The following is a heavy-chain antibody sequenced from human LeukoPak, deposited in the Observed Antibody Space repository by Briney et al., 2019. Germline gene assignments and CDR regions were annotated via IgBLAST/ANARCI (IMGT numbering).Heavy chain of an antibody. V-gene: IGHV4-34*01. CDR1: GGSFSGYY. Sequence: KASKTLSLTCAVLGGSFSGYYWSWIPKAPGKGLEGMGEINESGDTKYNPSLKSRVTISVDTSKNQFSLNVKSVTAADTAVYYCARALIVTPASCYMDVWGKGTTVTVSS. J-gene: IGHJ6*03. D-gene: IGHD3-22*01. CDR2: INESGDT. CDR3: ARALIVTPASCYMDV.